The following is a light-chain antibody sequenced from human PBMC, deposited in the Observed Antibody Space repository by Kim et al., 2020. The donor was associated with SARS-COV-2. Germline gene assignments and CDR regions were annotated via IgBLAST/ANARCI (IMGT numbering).Light chain of an antibody. J-gene: IGKJ1*01. CDR1: QSVNGRF. CDR3: QQYDSSVWT. CDR2: GAS. V-gene: IGKV3-20*01. Sequence: SPGEGATLSCRASQSVNGRFLAWYQQKPGQAPRLLIYGASTRATGIPDRFSGSGSGTDFTLTISRREPEDFAMYYCQQYDSSVWTFGQGTKVDIK.